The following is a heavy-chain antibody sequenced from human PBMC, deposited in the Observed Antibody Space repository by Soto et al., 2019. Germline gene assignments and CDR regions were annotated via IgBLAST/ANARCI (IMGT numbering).Heavy chain of an antibody. CDR1: ESTLSSHW. V-gene: IGHV3-74*03. CDR2: INSDGSST. Sequence: EVQLVESGGGLVQPEGSLRLSCTASESTLSSHWMHWVRQAPGKGLVWVSRINSDGSSTTYADSVKGRFTISRDNAKNTMYLQMNSLRAEDTAVYYSASGLEEWGRPRVIWGQGTLVTVSS. CDR3: ASGLEEWGRPRVI. J-gene: IGHJ3*02. D-gene: IGHD3-16*01.